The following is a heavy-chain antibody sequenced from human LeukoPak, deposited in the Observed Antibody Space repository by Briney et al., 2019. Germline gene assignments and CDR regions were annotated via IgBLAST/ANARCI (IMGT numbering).Heavy chain of an antibody. D-gene: IGHD5-12*01. J-gene: IGHJ4*02. CDR2: IYYSGST. CDR1: GGSISSYY. V-gene: IGHV4-59*01. Sequence: SETLSLTRTVSGGSISSYYWSWIRQPPRKGLEGIGYIYYSGSTNYNPSLKSRVTISVDTSKNQFSLKLSSVTAADTAVYYCARGKKYSGYDSTFDYWGQGTLVTVSS. CDR3: ARGKKYSGYDSTFDY.